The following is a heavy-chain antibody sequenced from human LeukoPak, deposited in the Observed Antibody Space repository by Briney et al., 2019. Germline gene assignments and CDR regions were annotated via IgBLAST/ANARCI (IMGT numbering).Heavy chain of an antibody. CDR3: AREGLASMVRGVIPY. Sequence: SETLSLTCTVSGGSFSSGSYYWSWIRQPPGKGLEWFGYIYYSGSTNYNPSLKSRVTISADTSKNQFSLKLSSVTAADTAVYYCAREGLASMVRGVIPYWGQGTLVTVSS. D-gene: IGHD3-10*01. V-gene: IGHV4-61*01. CDR2: IYYSGST. J-gene: IGHJ4*02. CDR1: GGSFSSGSYY.